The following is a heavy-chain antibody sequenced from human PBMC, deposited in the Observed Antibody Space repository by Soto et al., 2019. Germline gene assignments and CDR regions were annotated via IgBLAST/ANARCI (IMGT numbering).Heavy chain of an antibody. V-gene: IGHV4-30-4*01. D-gene: IGHD6-6*01. Sequence: PSETLSLTCTVSGGSISSGDYYWSWIRQPPGKGLEWIGYIYYSGSTYYNPSLKSRVTISVDTSKNQFSLKLSSVTAADTAVYYCARDSSSAVFDPWGQGTPVTVSS. CDR2: IYYSGST. J-gene: IGHJ5*02. CDR3: ARDSSSAVFDP. CDR1: GGSISSGDYY.